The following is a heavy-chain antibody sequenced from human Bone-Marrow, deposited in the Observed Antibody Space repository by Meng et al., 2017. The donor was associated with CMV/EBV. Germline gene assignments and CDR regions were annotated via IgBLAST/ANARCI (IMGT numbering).Heavy chain of an antibody. CDR3: AREPRSTHIVVVPGDAFDI. J-gene: IGHJ3*02. CDR1: GYTFTGYY. V-gene: IGHV1-2*02. CDR2: INPNSGGT. Sequence: ASVKVSCKASGYTFTGYYMHWVRQAPGQGLEWMGWINPNSGGTNYAQKFQGRVTMTRDTSISTAYMELSSLRSEDTAVYYCAREPRSTHIVVVPGDAFDIWGQGTMVTVSS. D-gene: IGHD2-2*01.